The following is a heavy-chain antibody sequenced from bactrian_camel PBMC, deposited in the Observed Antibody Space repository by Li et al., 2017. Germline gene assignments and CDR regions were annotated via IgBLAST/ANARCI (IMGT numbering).Heavy chain of an antibody. CDR2: SVSGGVT. Sequence: HVQLVESGGGSVQAGGSLRLSCTGSGDTLSSYCMAWFRQAPGKEREGVATSVSGGVTNYTDSVKGRFTITRDIAKNTLYLQMNSLSPEDTAMYHCAATGGQLGRWCYEFPVNWVSWLYNWGQGTQVTVS. CDR1: GDTLSSYC. D-gene: IGHD3*01. CDR3: AATGGQLGRWCYEFPVNWVSWLYN. J-gene: IGHJ4*01. V-gene: IGHV3S55*01.